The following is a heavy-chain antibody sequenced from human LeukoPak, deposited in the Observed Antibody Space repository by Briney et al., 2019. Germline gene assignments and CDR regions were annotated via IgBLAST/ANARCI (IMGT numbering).Heavy chain of an antibody. D-gene: IGHD2-15*01. J-gene: IGHJ4*02. Sequence: SETLSLTCAVYGGSFSGYYWSWIRQPPGKGLGWIGEISHSGSTNYNPSLKSRVTISVDTSKNQFSLKLSSVTAADTAVYDCARLDEARYCSGGSCPYFDYWGQGTLVTVSS. CDR1: GGSFSGYY. CDR2: ISHSGST. V-gene: IGHV4-34*01. CDR3: ARLDEARYCSGGSCPYFDY.